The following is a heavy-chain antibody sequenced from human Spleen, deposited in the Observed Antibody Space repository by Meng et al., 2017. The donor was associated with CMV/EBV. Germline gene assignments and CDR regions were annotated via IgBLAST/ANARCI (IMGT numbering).Heavy chain of an antibody. CDR1: GGSFSGYY. D-gene: IGHD3-10*01. J-gene: IGHJ5*02. CDR2: INHSGST. V-gene: IGHV4-34*01. Sequence: GSLRLSCAVYGGSFSGYYWSWIRQPPGKGLEWIGEINHSGSTNYNPSLKSRVTISVDTSKNQFSLKLSSVTAADTAAYYCARGRRNYYGSGSWFDPWGQGTLVTVSS. CDR3: ARGRRNYYGSGSWFDP.